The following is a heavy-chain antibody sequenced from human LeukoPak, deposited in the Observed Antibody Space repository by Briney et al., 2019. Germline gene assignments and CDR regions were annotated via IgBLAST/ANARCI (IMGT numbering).Heavy chain of an antibody. J-gene: IGHJ5*02. CDR3: ARESGSYYGWFDP. CDR1: GFTVSSNY. CDR2: IYSGGST. D-gene: IGHD1-26*01. Sequence: GGSLRLSCAASGFTVSSNYMSWVRQAPGKGLEWVSVIYSGGSTYYADSVKGRFTISRDNSKNTLYLQMNSLRAEDTAVYYCARESGSYYGWFDPWGQGTLVTVSS. V-gene: IGHV3-53*01.